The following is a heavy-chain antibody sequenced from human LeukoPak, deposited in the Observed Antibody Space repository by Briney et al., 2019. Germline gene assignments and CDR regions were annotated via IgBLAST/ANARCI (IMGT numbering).Heavy chain of an antibody. Sequence: RASVKVSCKASGYTFTSYYMHWVRQAPGQGLEWMGGIIPIFGTADYAQKFQGRVTITADKSTSTAYMELSSLRSEDTAVYYCARYPVPTIVATIPHHGMDVWGKGTTVTVSS. D-gene: IGHD5-12*01. J-gene: IGHJ6*04. CDR3: ARYPVPTIVATIPHHGMDV. CDR2: IIPIFGTA. V-gene: IGHV1-69*06. CDR1: GYTFTSYY.